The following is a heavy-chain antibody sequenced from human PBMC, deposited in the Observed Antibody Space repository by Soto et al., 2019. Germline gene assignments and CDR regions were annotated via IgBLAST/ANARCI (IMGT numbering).Heavy chain of an antibody. J-gene: IGHJ6*02. V-gene: IGHV3-23*01. CDR1: GFTFSSYA. Sequence: EVQLLESGGGLVQPGGSLRLSCAASGFTFSSYAMSWVRQAPGKGLEWVSAISGSGGSTYYADSVKGRFTISRDNSKNTLYLQMNSLRAEDTAVDYCAKDGVVDYYGMDVWGQGTTVTVSS. CDR3: AKDGVVDYYGMDV. CDR2: ISGSGGST. D-gene: IGHD2-15*01.